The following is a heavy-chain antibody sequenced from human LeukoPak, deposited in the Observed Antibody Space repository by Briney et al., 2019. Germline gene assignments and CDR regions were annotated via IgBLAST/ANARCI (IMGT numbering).Heavy chain of an antibody. CDR2: IKEDESKK. D-gene: IGHD1-26*01. Sequence: GGSLRLSCAASGFTFLGHGMTWFRQAPGKGLEWVANIKEDESKKHYVDSVKGRFTISRDNAMNSLYLQMNSLRTEDTAVYYCVGGSYHDYWGQGTLVTVSS. V-gene: IGHV3-7*01. CDR1: GFTFLGHG. CDR3: VGGSYHDY. J-gene: IGHJ4*02.